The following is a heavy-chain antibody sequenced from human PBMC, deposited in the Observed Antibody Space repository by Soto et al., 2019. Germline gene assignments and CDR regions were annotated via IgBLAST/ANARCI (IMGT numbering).Heavy chain of an antibody. Sequence: SETLSLTCAVYGGSFSGYYWSWIRQPPGKGLEWIGEINHSGSTNYNPSLKSRVTISVDTSKNQFSMKLSSVTAADTAVYYCARGHENDYVWGSVDYWGQGTLVTVSS. J-gene: IGHJ4*02. CDR2: INHSGST. CDR3: ARGHENDYVWGSVDY. CDR1: GGSFSGYY. D-gene: IGHD3-16*01. V-gene: IGHV4-34*01.